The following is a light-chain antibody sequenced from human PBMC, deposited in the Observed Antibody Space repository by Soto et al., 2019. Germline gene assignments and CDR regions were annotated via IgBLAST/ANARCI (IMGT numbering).Light chain of an antibody. CDR3: QQYRSWPRT. CDR2: GAS. CDR1: QSVDSS. J-gene: IGKJ1*01. Sequence: EIVLTQSPATLSVSPGERVTLSCRASQSVDSSLAWYQQKPGQAPRLLIYGASTRATDMPGTFSGRGSGTEFTLTITSLRPEDFGVYYCQQYRSWPRTFGQGTKVDIK. V-gene: IGKV3-15*01.